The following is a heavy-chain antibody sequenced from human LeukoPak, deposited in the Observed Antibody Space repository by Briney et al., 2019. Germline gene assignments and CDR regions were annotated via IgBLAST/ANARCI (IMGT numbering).Heavy chain of an antibody. CDR2: IYYSGST. J-gene: IGHJ5*02. D-gene: IGHD3-10*01. Sequence: SETLSLTCTVSGGSISSYYWSWIRQPPGKGLEWIGYIYYSGSTNYNPSLKSRVTISVDTSKNQFSLKLSSVTAADTAVYYYARGGITMVRGVIIELFDPWGQGTLVTVSS. CDR3: ARGGITMVRGVIIELFDP. CDR1: GGSISSYY. V-gene: IGHV4-59*01.